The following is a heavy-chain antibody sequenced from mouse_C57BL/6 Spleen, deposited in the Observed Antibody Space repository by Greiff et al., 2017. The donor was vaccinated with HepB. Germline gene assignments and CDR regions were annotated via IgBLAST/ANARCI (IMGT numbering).Heavy chain of an antibody. J-gene: IGHJ2*01. CDR2: IYPSDSET. Sequence: QVQLQQPGAELVRPGSSVKLSCKASGYTFTSYWMDWVKQRPGQGLEWIGNIYPSDSETHYNQKFKDKATLTVDKSSSTAYMQLSSLTSEDSAVYYCARSNGNGDYWGQGTTLTVSS. CDR3: ARSNGNGDY. D-gene: IGHD2-1*01. V-gene: IGHV1-61*01. CDR1: GYTFTSYW.